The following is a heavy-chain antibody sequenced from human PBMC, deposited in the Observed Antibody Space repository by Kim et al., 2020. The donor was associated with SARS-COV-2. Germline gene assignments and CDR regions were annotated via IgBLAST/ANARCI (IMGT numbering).Heavy chain of an antibody. D-gene: IGHD3-22*01. CDR3: AREIITGSYYYYYGMDV. J-gene: IGHJ6*01. V-gene: IGHV4-34*01. CDR1: GGSFSGYY. Sequence: SETLSLTCAVYGGSFSGYYWSWIRQPPGKGLEWIGEINHSGSTNYNPSLKSRVTISVDTSKNQFSLKLSSVTAADTAVYYCAREIITGSYYYYYGMDVWG. CDR2: INHSGST.